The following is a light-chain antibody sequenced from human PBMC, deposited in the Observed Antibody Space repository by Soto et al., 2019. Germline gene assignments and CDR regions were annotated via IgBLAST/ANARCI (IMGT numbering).Light chain of an antibody. V-gene: IGKV3-11*01. Sequence: EIVLTQSPATLSFSPGERTALSCTASQSVSSCLAWYQQKPGQAPRLLIYDASNRATGIPARFSGSGSGTDFTLTINSLEPEDSAVYYCQQRSNWPSITFGQGTRLEIK. CDR2: DAS. CDR1: QSVSSC. CDR3: QQRSNWPSIT. J-gene: IGKJ5*01.